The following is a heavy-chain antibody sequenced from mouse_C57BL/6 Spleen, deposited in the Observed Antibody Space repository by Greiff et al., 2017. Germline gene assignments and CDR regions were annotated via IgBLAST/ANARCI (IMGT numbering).Heavy chain of an antibody. CDR3: ARRAPGSGYAMDY. CDR1: GYTFTSYW. CDR2: IDPSDSYT. Sequence: QVQLQQPGAELVMPGASVKLSCKASGYTFTSYWMHWVKQRPGQGLEWIGEIDPSDSYTNYNQKFKGKSTLTVDKSSSTAYMQLSSLTSEDSAVYYCARRAPGSGYAMDYWGQGTSLTVSS. J-gene: IGHJ4*01. V-gene: IGHV1-69*01. D-gene: IGHD3-1*01.